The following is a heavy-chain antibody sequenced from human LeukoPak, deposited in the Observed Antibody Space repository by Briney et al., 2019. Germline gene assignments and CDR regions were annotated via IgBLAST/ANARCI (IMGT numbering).Heavy chain of an antibody. J-gene: IGHJ6*04. V-gene: IGHV3-33*01. CDR3: ARGGEFQLLSPLYYYYGMDV. D-gene: IGHD2-2*01. CDR1: GFTFSSYG. CDR2: IWYDGSNK. Sequence: GGSLRLSCAASGFTFSSYGMHWVRQAPGKGLEWVAVIWYDGSNKYYADSVKGRFTISRDNSKNTLYLQMNSLRAEDTAVYYRARGGEFQLLSPLYYYYGMDVWGKGTTVTVSS.